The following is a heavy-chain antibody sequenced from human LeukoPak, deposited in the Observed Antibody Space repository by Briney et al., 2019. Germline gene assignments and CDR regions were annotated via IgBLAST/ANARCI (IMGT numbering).Heavy chain of an antibody. CDR3: ARDYNPYYYGSGSYSDY. J-gene: IGHJ4*02. CDR2: ISSSSYI. Sequence: PGGSLRLSCAASGFTFSSYSMNWVRQAPGKGLEWVSSISSSSYIYYADSVKGRFTISRDNAKNSLYLQMNSLRAEDTAVYYCARDYNPYYYGSGSYSDYWGQGTLVTVSS. CDR1: GFTFSSYS. V-gene: IGHV3-21*01. D-gene: IGHD3-10*01.